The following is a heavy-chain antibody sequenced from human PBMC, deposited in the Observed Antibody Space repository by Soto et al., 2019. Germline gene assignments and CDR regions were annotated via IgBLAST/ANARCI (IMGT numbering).Heavy chain of an antibody. CDR3: ARVSGIYYYGMDV. CDR1: GGSISSGGYY. CDR2: IYYSGST. J-gene: IGHJ6*02. Sequence: SETLSLTCTVSGGSISSGGYYWSWIRQHPGKGLEWIGYIYYSGSTYYNPSLKSRVTISVDTSKNQVSLKLSSVTAADTAVYYCARVSGIYYYGMDVWGQGTTVTSP. V-gene: IGHV4-31*03. D-gene: IGHD3-10*01.